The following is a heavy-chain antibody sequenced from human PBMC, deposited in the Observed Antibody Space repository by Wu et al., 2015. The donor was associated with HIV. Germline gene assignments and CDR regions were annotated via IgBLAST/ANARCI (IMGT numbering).Heavy chain of an antibody. CDR2: ITPILGST. D-gene: IGHD3-10*01. J-gene: IGHJ5*02. CDR3: AREVGAMLANWLDP. V-gene: IGHV1-69*11. Sequence: QVKLVQSGAEVKKPGASVKVSCRASRDSFSRFAITWMRQAPGQGLECMGKITPILGSTVYTQKFQDRVTITADESTSTSYMELRSLTSEDTAVYYCAREVGAMLANWLDPWGQGTLVIVSS. CDR1: RDSFSRFA.